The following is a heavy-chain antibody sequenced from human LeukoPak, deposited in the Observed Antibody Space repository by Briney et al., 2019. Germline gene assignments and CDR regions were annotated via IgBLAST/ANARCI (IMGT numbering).Heavy chain of an antibody. Sequence: GGSLRLSCAASGFPFSHYWMHWVRQAPGKGLVWVSRMNSDGSSTSYADSVKGRFTISRDNAKNTLYLQMNSLRAEDAAVYYCATVSRSSGRGYFDYWGPGTLVTVSS. J-gene: IGHJ4*02. V-gene: IGHV3-74*01. CDR2: MNSDGSST. CDR1: GFPFSHYW. D-gene: IGHD6-19*01. CDR3: ATVSRSSGRGYFDY.